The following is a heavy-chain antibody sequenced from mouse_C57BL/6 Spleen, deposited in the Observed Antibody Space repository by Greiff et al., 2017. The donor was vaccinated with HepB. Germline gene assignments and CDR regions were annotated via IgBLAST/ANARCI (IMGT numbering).Heavy chain of an antibody. CDR3: ARTAWGFFDY. Sequence: EVQLQQSGPELVKPGASVKISCKASGYSFTGYYMNWVKQSPEKSLEWIGEINPSTGGTTYNQKFKAKATLTVDKSSSTAYMQLKSLTSEDSAVYYCARTAWGFFDYWGQGTTLTVSS. D-gene: IGHD4-1*01. CDR1: GYSFTGYY. J-gene: IGHJ2*01. V-gene: IGHV1-42*01. CDR2: INPSTGGT.